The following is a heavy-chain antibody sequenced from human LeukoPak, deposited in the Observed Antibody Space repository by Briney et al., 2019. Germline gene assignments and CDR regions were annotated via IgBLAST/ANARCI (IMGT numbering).Heavy chain of an antibody. D-gene: IGHD2-15*01. CDR1: GFTFTNYW. CDR3: PRAPVTTCSGAYCYPFDY. V-gene: IGHV3-7*03. J-gene: IGHJ4*02. Sequence: GGSLRLSCAASGFTFTNYWMSWVRQAPGKGLELVANLKQDRSEKYYVDSVKGRFTISRDNAKNSLYLQMNSLRAGDAAVYYCPRAPVTTCSGAYCYPFDYWSQGTLVTVSS. CDR2: LKQDRSEK.